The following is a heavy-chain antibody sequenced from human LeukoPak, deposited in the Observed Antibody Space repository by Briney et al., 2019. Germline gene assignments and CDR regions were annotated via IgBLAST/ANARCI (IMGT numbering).Heavy chain of an antibody. D-gene: IGHD3-22*01. J-gene: IGHJ4*02. CDR1: GFSLSNYG. Sequence: PGGSLRLSCTASGFSLSNYGMHWVRQAPGKGLEWVAIIWGDQRYKHYADSVKGRFTISRDNSKNTLYLEMNSLRVEDTAVYYCARDKGDYHTSGSLFVFGGQGALVTVSS. CDR2: IWGDQRYK. CDR3: ARDKGDYHTSGSLFVF. V-gene: IGHV3-33*01.